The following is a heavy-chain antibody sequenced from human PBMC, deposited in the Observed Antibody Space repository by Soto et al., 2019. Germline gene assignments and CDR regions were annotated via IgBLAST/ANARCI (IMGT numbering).Heavy chain of an antibody. J-gene: IGHJ6*02. CDR2: IYHVGST. CDR1: GGSISDGGYS. V-gene: IGHV4-30-2*01. D-gene: IGHD2-15*01. Sequence: QLQLQESGSGLVKPSQTLSLTCAVSGGSISDGGYSWSWVRQPPGKGLEWIGYIYHVGSTSYNPSLKIRVTMSVDRSKKLFSLNLRSVTAADTAVYFCASTPGYCSGGSCYYGMDVWGQGTTVTVSS. CDR3: ASTPGYCSGGSCYYGMDV.